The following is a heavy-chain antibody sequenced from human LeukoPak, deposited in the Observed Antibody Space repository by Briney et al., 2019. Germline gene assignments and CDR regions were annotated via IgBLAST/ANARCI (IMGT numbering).Heavy chain of an antibody. J-gene: IGHJ4*02. CDR2: IGGSGGGT. V-gene: IGHV3-23*01. Sequence: GGSLRLSCAASGFTFSSYAMSWVRQAPGKGLEWVSFIGGSGGGTYYADSVKGRFTISRDNSKNTLYLQMNSLRAEDTAVYYCAKDRGYDFWSGSQDYWGQGTLVTVSS. D-gene: IGHD3-3*01. CDR3: AKDRGYDFWSGSQDY. CDR1: GFTFSSYA.